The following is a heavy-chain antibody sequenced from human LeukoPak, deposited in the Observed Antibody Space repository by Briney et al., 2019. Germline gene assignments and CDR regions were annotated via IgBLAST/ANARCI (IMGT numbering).Heavy chain of an antibody. V-gene: IGHV4-4*07. D-gene: IGHD4-17*01. Sequence: SETLSLTCTVSGGSISSYYWGWIRQPAGKGLEWIGRIYTSGSTIYNPSLKSRVTISVDKSKNQFSLKLTSVTAADTAVYYCARLNGDYDWGNWFDPWGQGTLVTVSS. CDR2: IYTSGST. CDR3: ARLNGDYDWGNWFDP. J-gene: IGHJ5*02. CDR1: GGSISSYY.